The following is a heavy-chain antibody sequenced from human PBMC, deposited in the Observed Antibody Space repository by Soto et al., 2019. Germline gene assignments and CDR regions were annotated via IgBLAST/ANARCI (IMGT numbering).Heavy chain of an antibody. J-gene: IGHJ4*02. CDR1: GFIVSSNY. CDR3: ATAKLLLPWLFDY. D-gene: IGHD1-26*01. Sequence: EVQLVESGGGLVQPGGSLRLSCAASGFIVSSNYMSWVRQAPGKGLEWVSVIYSGGSTYYADSVKGRFTISRDDSKNTLFLQMNSLRADDTAVYYCATAKLLLPWLFDYWGQGTLVTVSS. V-gene: IGHV3-66*01. CDR2: IYSGGST.